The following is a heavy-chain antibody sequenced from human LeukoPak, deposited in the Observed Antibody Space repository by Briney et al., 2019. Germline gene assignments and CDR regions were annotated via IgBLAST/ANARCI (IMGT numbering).Heavy chain of an antibody. J-gene: IGHJ5*02. V-gene: IGHV3-23*01. D-gene: IGHD2-2*01. CDR3: ARDPRGTNSPGWLDP. CDR2: ISGSGATT. Sequence: PGGSLRLSCAASGFTFSSYAMTWVRQAPGKGLEWVSEISGSGATTYYADSVKGRFTISRDNSKNTLYLQMNTLRAEDTAVYYCARDPRGTNSPGWLDPWGQGTLVTVSS. CDR1: GFTFSSYA.